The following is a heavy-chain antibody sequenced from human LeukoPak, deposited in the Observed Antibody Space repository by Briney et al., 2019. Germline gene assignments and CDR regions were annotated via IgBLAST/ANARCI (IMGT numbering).Heavy chain of an antibody. D-gene: IGHD2-2*01. Sequence: PSETLSLTCTVSGGSISSGGYYWSWIRQHPGKGREWIGYIYYSGSTYYNPSLKSRVTISVDTSKNQFSLKLSSVTAADTAVYYCARARYQLLPTFDYWGQGTLVTVSS. V-gene: IGHV4-31*03. CDR3: ARARYQLLPTFDY. CDR1: GGSISSGGYY. J-gene: IGHJ4*02. CDR2: IYYSGST.